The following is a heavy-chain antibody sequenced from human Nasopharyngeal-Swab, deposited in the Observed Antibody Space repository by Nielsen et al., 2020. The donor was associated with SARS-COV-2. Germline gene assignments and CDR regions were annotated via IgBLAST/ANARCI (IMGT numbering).Heavy chain of an antibody. CDR1: GYSFTSYW. CDR3: ARSPSTLPDY. J-gene: IGHJ4*02. Sequence: KVSCKGSGYSFTSYWIVWVRQMTGKGLEWMGIIYPGDSDTRYSPSFQGQVTISADKSISTAYLQWSSLKSSDIAMYYCARSPSTLPDYWGQGTLVTVSS. D-gene: IGHD5/OR15-5a*01. CDR2: IYPGDSDT. V-gene: IGHV5-51*01.